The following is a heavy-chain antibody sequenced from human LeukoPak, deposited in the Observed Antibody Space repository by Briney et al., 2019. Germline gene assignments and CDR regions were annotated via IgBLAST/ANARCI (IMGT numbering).Heavy chain of an antibody. CDR3: ARDRGDRHDYGDYPAYYFDY. CDR2: INSDGSST. Sequence: PGGSLRLSSAASGFTFSSYWMHWVRQAPGKGLVWVSRINSDGSSTSYADSVKGRFTISRDNAKNTLYLQMNSLRAEDTAVYYCARDRGDRHDYGDYPAYYFDYWGQGTLVTVSS. CDR1: GFTFSSYW. V-gene: IGHV3-74*01. D-gene: IGHD4-17*01. J-gene: IGHJ4*02.